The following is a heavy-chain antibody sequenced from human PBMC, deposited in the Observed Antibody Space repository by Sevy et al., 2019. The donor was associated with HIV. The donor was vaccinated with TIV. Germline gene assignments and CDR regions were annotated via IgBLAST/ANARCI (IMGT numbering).Heavy chain of an antibody. CDR2: ISTYNSIR. D-gene: IGHD6-19*01. CDR1: GYTFTSYG. Sequence: ASVKVSCKASGYTFTSYGISWVRQAPGQGLEWMGWISTYNSIRNSAQKFRDRVTMTTATSTSTAYMELRSLRSDDTAVYYCARSTQVAGRNNWFDPWGQGTLVTVSS. J-gene: IGHJ5*02. V-gene: IGHV1-18*01. CDR3: ARSTQVAGRNNWFDP.